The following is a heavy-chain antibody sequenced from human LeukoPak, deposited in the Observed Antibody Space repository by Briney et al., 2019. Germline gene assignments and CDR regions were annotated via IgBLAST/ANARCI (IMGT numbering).Heavy chain of an antibody. D-gene: IGHD6-13*01. Sequence: GGSLRLSCAASGFTFSSYSMNWVRQAPGKGLEWVSSISSSSSYIYYADSVKGRFTISRDNAKNSLYLQMNSLRAEDTDVYYCARDIAAAGIAQVHWGQGTLVTVSS. V-gene: IGHV3-21*01. CDR1: GFTFSSYS. CDR2: ISSSSSYI. CDR3: ARDIAAAGIAQVH. J-gene: IGHJ4*02.